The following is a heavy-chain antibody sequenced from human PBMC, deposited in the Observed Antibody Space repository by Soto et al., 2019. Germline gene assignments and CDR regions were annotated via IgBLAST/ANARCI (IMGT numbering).Heavy chain of an antibody. V-gene: IGHV4-59*01. CDR2: IYYCGST. Sequence: QVQLQESGPGLVKPSETLSLTCTVSGGSISSYYWSWIRQPPGKGLEWIGYIYYCGSTNYNPSLKSRVTISVDTSKNQFSLKLSSVTAADTAVYYCARSQDYFDYWGQGTLVTVSS. CDR1: GGSISSYY. CDR3: ARSQDYFDY. J-gene: IGHJ4*02.